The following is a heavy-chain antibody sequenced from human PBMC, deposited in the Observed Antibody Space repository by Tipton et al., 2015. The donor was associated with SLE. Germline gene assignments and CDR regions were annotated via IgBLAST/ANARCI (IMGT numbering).Heavy chain of an antibody. Sequence: SLRLSCTASGFTFDDYAMYWVRQAPGKGLEWVSSISSSSSYIYYADSVKGRFTISRDNAKNSLYLQMNSLRAEDTAVYYCAREQLVRAFDIWGQGTMVTVSS. CDR1: GFTFDDYA. J-gene: IGHJ3*02. V-gene: IGHV3-21*03. D-gene: IGHD6-6*01. CDR2: ISSSSSYI. CDR3: AREQLVRAFDI.